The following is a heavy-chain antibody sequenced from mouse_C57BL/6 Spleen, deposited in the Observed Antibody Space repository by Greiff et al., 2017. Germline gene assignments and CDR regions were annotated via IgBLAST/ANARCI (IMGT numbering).Heavy chain of an antibody. D-gene: IGHD1-1*01. V-gene: IGHV1-85*01. CDR2: IYPRDGST. CDR1: GYNFTSYD. Sequence: QVQLQQSGPELVKPGASVTLSCKASGYNFTSYDINWVKQRPGQGLEWIGWIYPRDGSTKYNEKFKGKATLTLDTSYSTTYMELLSLTSEDSAVYFCARSPYYGSSPYFDVWGTGTTVTVSS. J-gene: IGHJ1*03. CDR3: ARSPYYGSSPYFDV.